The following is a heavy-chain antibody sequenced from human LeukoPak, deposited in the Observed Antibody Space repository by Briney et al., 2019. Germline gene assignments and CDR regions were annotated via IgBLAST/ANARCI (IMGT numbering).Heavy chain of an antibody. V-gene: IGHV3-48*03. CDR2: ISSSGTTI. CDR3: ARTKYSSPGAFDI. J-gene: IGHJ3*02. Sequence: GVSLRLSCAASGFTVSSYEMDWVPQAPGKGLEGGSYISSSGTTIYYADSVKVRFTISRYNTKNSLDLQMHSLRAEATAVYYCARTKYSSPGAFDIWGQGTMVTVSS. D-gene: IGHD6-6*01. CDR1: GFTVSSYE.